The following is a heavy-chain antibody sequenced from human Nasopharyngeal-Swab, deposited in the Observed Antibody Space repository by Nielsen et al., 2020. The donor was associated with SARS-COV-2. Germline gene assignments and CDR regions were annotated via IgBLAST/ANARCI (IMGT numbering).Heavy chain of an antibody. CDR1: GGTFSSYA. CDR3: ARSPSDYYYDSSGYYEYRGMDV. J-gene: IGHJ6*02. D-gene: IGHD3-22*01. V-gene: IGHV1-69*01. Sequence: NASCKASGGTFSSYAISWVRQAPGQGLEWMGGIIPIFGTANYAQKFQGRVTITADESTSTAYMELSSLRSENTAVYYCARSPSDYYYDSSGYYEYRGMDVWGQGTTVTVSS. CDR2: IIPIFGTA.